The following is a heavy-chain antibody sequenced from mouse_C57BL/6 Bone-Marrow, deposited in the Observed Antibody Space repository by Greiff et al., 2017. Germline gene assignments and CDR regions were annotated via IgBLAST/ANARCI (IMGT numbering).Heavy chain of an antibody. CDR1: GYTFTSYW. CDR3: AREGDYYGSSYVGYYFDY. D-gene: IGHD1-1*01. CDR2: IDPSDSYT. J-gene: IGHJ2*01. V-gene: IGHV1-50*01. Sequence: QVQLQQPGAELVKPGASVKLSCKASGYTFTSYWMQWVKQRPGQGLEWIGEIDPSDSYTNYNQKFKGKATLTVDTSSSTAYMQLSSLTSEYSAVYYCAREGDYYGSSYVGYYFDYWGQGTTLTVSS.